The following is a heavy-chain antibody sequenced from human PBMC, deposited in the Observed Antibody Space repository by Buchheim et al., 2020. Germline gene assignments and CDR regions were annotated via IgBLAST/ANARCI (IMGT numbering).Heavy chain of an antibody. D-gene: IGHD2-15*01. V-gene: IGHV3-30*04. CDR2: ISYDGSNK. Sequence: QVQLVESGGGVVQPGRSLRLSCAASGFTFSSYAMHWVRQAPGKGLEWVAVISYDGSNKYYADSVKGRFTISRDNSKNTLYLQMNSLRAEDTAVYYCKNALGTVCSGGSCRDDYWGQGTL. CDR3: KNALGTVCSGGSCRDDY. J-gene: IGHJ4*02. CDR1: GFTFSSYA.